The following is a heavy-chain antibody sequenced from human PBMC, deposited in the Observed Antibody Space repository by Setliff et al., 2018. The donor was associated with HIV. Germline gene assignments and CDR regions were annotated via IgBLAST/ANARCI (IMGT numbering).Heavy chain of an antibody. CDR2: IYDSGTT. CDR1: GGSIRSGGYY. Sequence: SETLSLTCSVSGGSIRSGGYYWSWIRQHPGRGLEWIGYIYDSGTTDHNPSLESRVTISLDTSKSHFSLRLTSVTAADTAVYYCARGRYYYYDMDVWGKGTTVTVSS. V-gene: IGHV4-31*03. J-gene: IGHJ6*03. CDR3: ARGRYYYYDMDV.